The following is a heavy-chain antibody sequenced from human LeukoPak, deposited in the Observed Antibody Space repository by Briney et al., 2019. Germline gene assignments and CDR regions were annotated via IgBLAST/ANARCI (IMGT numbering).Heavy chain of an antibody. CDR3: ARVTKYQLPGYYYYGMDV. CDR2: ISAYNGNT. V-gene: IGHV1-18*01. J-gene: IGHJ6*02. Sequence: ASVKVSRKASGYTFTSYGISWVRQAPGQGLEWMGWISAYNGNTNYAQKLQGRVTMTTDTSTSTAYMELRSLRSDDTAVYYCARVTKYQLPGYYYYGMDVWGQGTTVTVSS. CDR1: GYTFTSYG. D-gene: IGHD2-2*01.